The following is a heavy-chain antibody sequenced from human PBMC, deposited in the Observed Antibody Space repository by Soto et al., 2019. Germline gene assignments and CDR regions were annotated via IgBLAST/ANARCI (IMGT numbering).Heavy chain of an antibody. Sequence: SETLSLTCTVSGGSISSYYWSWIRQPPGKGLGWIGHIHYSGGSTYNSSLKTRVIISVDTSKNHLSLKLSSVTAADTAVYYCARRRFFEWAFDYWGQGTLVTVS. D-gene: IGHD3-3*01. V-gene: IGHV4-59*08. CDR1: GGSISSYY. CDR3: ARRRFFEWAFDY. J-gene: IGHJ4*02. CDR2: IHYSGGS.